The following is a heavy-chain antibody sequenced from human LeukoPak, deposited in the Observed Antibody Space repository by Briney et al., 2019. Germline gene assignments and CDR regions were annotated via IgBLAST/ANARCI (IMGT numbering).Heavy chain of an antibody. D-gene: IGHD3-9*01. Sequence: GGSLRLSCAASGFTVGSNYMSWVRQAPGKGLEWVSIISGSGASTYYGDSVKGRFTISRDNSKNTLYLQMNRLRAEDSAVYYCAKMLRGKYDILAGYYRAPADYWGQGTLVTVSS. CDR1: GFTVGSNY. CDR3: AKMLRGKYDILAGYYRAPADY. V-gene: IGHV3-23*01. J-gene: IGHJ4*02. CDR2: ISGSGAST.